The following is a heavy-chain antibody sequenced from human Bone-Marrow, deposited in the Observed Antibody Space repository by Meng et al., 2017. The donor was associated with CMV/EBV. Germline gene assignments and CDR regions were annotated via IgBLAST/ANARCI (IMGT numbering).Heavy chain of an antibody. CDR1: GFTFSSYS. Sequence: GESLKISCAASGFTFSSYSMNWVRQAPGKGLEWVSSISSSSSYIYYADSVKGRFTISRDNAKNSLYLQMNSLRAEDTAVYYCARESGDYWGQGTLVNVAS. CDR3: ARESGDY. D-gene: IGHD6-25*01. J-gene: IGHJ4*02. V-gene: IGHV3-21*01. CDR2: ISSSSSYI.